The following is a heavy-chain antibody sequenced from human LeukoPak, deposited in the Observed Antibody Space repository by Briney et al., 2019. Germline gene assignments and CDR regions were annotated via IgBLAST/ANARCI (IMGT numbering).Heavy chain of an antibody. D-gene: IGHD3-9*01. CDR3: ARDHDYDILTGYYNGDAFDI. CDR2: ISAYNGNT. J-gene: IGHJ3*02. Sequence: GASVKVSCKASGYTFTTYAMNWVRQAPGQGLEWMGWISAYNGNTNYAQKLQGRVTMTTDTSTSTAYTELRSLRSDDTAVYYCARDHDYDILTGYYNGDAFDIWGQGTMVTVSS. V-gene: IGHV1-18*01. CDR1: GYTFTTYA.